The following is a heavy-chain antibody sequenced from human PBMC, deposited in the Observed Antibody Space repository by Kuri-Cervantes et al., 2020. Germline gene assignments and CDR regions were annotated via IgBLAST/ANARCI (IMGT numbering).Heavy chain of an antibody. V-gene: IGHV4-59*01. J-gene: IGHJ5*02. CDR3: ARDLGTAGVVT. Sequence: ESLKISCAASGFTFSSYWMSWVRQAPEKGLEWIGYIYYSGSTNYNPSLKSRVTISVDTSKNQLSLKLSSVTAADTAVYYCARDLGTAGVVTWGQGTLVTVSS. D-gene: IGHD6-13*01. CDR2: IYYSGST. CDR1: GFTFSSYW.